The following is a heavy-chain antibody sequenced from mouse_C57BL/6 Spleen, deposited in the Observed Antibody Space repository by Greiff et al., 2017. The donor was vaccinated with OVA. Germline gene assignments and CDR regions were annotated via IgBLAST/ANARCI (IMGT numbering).Heavy chain of an antibody. D-gene: IGHD2-12*01. J-gene: IGHJ2*01. CDR2: INYDGSST. V-gene: IGHV5-16*01. CDR3: ARGGYEYFDY. Sequence: EVMLVESEGGLVQPGSSMKLSCTASGFTFSDYYMAWVRQVPEKGLEWVANINYDGSSTYYLDSLKSRFIISRDNAKNILYLQMSSLKSEDTATYYCARGGYEYFDYWGQGTTLTVSS. CDR1: GFTFSDYY.